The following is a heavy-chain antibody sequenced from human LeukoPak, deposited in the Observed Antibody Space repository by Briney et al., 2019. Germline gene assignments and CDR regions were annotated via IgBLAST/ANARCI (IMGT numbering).Heavy chain of an antibody. CDR2: IYYTGVV. V-gene: IGHV4-59*03. Sequence: SETLSLTCTLSLGSIGSNFWTSIRQPPRKGLESIGYIYYTGVVDHNPSLTSRVSIPVDTTINQSSLMLTSVTAEDRAGHFIAKYGNSGLVIDDWGQGTLVTVA. D-gene: IGHD5-12*01. CDR1: LGSIGSNF. CDR3: AKYGNSGLVIDD. J-gene: IGHJ4*02.